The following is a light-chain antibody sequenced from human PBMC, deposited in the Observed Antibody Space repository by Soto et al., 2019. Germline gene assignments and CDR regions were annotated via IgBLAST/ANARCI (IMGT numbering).Light chain of an antibody. V-gene: IGLV2-14*03. J-gene: IGLJ1*01. CDR1: SSDVGAYNY. CDR2: DVS. Sequence: QSVLTQPASVSGSPGQSITISCTGTSSDVGAYNYVSWYQQHPGKAPKLMIYDVSNRPSGVSNRFSGSKSGNTASLTISGLQAEDEADYYYSSYTTSSTYVLGTGTKVTVL. CDR3: SSYTTSSTYV.